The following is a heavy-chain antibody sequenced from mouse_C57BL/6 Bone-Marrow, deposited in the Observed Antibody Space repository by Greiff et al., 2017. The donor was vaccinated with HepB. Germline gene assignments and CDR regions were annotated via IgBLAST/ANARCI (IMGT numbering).Heavy chain of an antibody. V-gene: IGHV5-6*01. CDR2: ISSGGSYT. J-gene: IGHJ2*01. D-gene: IGHD1-1*01. CDR3: ARRGYYYGSLDY. Sequence: EVQRVESGGDLVKPGGSLKLSCAASGFTFSSYGMSWVRQTPDKRLEWVATISSGGSYTYYPDSVKGRFTISRDNAKNTLYLQMSSLKSEDTAMYYCARRGYYYGSLDYWGQGTTLTVSS. CDR1: GFTFSSYG.